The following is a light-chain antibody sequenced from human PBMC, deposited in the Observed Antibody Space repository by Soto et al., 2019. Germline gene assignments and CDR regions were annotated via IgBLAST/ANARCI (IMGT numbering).Light chain of an antibody. J-gene: IGLJ3*02. Sequence: QSVLTQPASVSGSPGQSITISCPQTSSDVGGYNYVSWYRQHPGKAPTLIIYEITHLPSGVSSLFYGSRSGNTASLTISGLQAEDEADYYCKSRTTRNTLVFGGGTKVTVL. CDR3: KSRTTRNTLV. CDR2: EIT. CDR1: SSDVGGYNY. V-gene: IGLV2-14*01.